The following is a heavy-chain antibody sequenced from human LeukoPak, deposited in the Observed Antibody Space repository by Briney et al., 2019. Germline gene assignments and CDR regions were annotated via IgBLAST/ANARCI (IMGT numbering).Heavy chain of an antibody. J-gene: IGHJ6*03. CDR3: AGNRPMYYYYYMDV. V-gene: IGHV4-4*07. CDR2: IYTSGST. Sequence: SETLSLTCTVSGGSISSYYWSWIRQPAGKGLEWIGRIYTSGSTNYNPSLKSRVTMSVDTSKNQFSLKLSSVTAADTAVYYCAGNRPMYYYYYMDVWGKGTTVTVSS. CDR1: GGSISSYY.